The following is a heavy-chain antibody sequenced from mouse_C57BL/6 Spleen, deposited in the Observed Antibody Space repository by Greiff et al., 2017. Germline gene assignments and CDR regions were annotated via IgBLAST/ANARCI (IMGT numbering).Heavy chain of an antibody. CDR3: ARGLRGYFDV. Sequence: QVQLQQPGAELVRPGPSVKLSCKASGYTFTSYWMHWVKQRPGQGLEWIGVIDPSDSYTNYNQKFKGKATLTVDTSSSTAYMQLSSLTSEDSAVYYCARGLRGYFDVWGTGTTVTVSS. CDR1: GYTFTSYW. V-gene: IGHV1-59*01. CDR2: IDPSDSYT. D-gene: IGHD1-1*01. J-gene: IGHJ1*03.